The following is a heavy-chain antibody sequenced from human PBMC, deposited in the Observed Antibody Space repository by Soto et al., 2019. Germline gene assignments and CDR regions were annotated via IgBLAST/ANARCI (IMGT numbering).Heavy chain of an antibody. Sequence: QVQLVQSGAEVKKPGSSVKVSCKASGGTFSSYSINWVRQAPGQGLEWMGEIIPIFGTANYAQKFQGRVTITAEESTSTAYMEPSSLRSEDTAVYYCARDGGRHSGGIDYWGQGTLVTVSS. CDR2: IIPIFGTA. D-gene: IGHD1-26*01. J-gene: IGHJ4*02. V-gene: IGHV1-69*01. CDR3: ARDGGRHSGGIDY. CDR1: GGTFSSYS.